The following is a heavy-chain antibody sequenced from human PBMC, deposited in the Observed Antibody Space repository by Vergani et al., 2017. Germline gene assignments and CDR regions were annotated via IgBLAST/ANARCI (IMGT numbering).Heavy chain of an antibody. CDR2: INHSGST. V-gene: IGHV4-34*01. J-gene: IGHJ6*02. CDR1: GGSFSGYY. CDR3: ARGFFAHYLGLSDSSGYYYNSYYSGMDV. D-gene: IGHD3-22*01. Sequence: QVQLQQWGAGLLEPSETLSLTCAVYGGSFSGYYWSWIRQPPGKGLEWIGEINHSGSTNYNPSLKSRVTISVDTSKNQFSLKLSSLTAADTAVYYCARGFFAHYLGLSDSSGYYYNSYYSGMDVWGQGTTVTVSS.